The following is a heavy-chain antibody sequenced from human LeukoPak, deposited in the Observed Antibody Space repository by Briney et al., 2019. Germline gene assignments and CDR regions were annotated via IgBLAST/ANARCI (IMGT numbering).Heavy chain of an antibody. V-gene: IGHV4-39*01. Sequence: SETLSRTCTGSGDWVPRSNFSGCGVRQSPGNLLEWIGCIFHSGTTYYNPSLKSRVTISVDTSKNQISLRLTSVTASDTAVYYCRSSGTSWYADYWGQGNLVIVSS. D-gene: IGHD6-13*01. CDR2: IFHSGTT. CDR3: RSSGTSWYADY. CDR1: GDWVPRSNFS. J-gene: IGHJ4*02.